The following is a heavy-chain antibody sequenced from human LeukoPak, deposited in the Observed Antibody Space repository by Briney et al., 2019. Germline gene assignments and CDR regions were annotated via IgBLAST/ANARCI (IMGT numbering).Heavy chain of an antibody. D-gene: IGHD5-18*01. CDR2: ISGSGGST. J-gene: IGHJ4*02. CDR3: ARDSRPYSYGPSFDY. CDR1: GFTFSSYS. V-gene: IGHV3-21*01. Sequence: GGSLRLSCAASGFTFSSYSMNWVRQAPGKGLEWVSAISGSGGSTYYADSVKGRFTISRDNAKNSLYLQMNSLRAEDTAVYYCARDSRPYSYGPSFDYWGQGTLVTVSS.